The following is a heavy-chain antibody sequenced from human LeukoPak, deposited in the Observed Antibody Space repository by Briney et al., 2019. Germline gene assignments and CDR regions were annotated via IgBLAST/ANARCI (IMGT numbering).Heavy chain of an antibody. CDR2: IIPILGIA. CDR3: ARGSMEETPYSSGCHT. Sequence: SVKVSCKASGGTFSSYAISWVRQAPGQGLEWMGRIIPILGIANYAQKFQGRVTITADKSTSTAYMELSSLRSEDTAVYYCARGSMEETPYSSGCHTWGQGTLVTVSS. D-gene: IGHD6-19*01. J-gene: IGHJ4*02. CDR1: GGTFSSYA. V-gene: IGHV1-69*04.